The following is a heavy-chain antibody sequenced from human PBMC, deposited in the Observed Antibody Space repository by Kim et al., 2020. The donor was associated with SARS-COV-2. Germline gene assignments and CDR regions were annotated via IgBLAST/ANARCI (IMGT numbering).Heavy chain of an antibody. CDR3: ARGIFGVVIIPYYYYYMDV. V-gene: IGHV4-39*01. Sequence: SETLSLTCTVSGGSISSNDYYWDWIRQPPGKGLEWIGSISYSGRTYYNPSLKSRVTISVDTSKNQISLKLSSVTAGDTGVYYCARGIFGVVIIPYYYYYMDVWGKGTTVTVSS. D-gene: IGHD3-3*01. CDR1: GGSISSNDYY. J-gene: IGHJ6*03. CDR2: ISYSGRT.